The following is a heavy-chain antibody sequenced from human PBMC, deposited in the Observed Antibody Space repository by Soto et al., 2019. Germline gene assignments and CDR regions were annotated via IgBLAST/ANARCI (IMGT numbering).Heavy chain of an antibody. CDR1: GFTFNNYA. D-gene: IGHD6-13*01. V-gene: IGHV3-23*01. J-gene: IGHJ1*01. CDR3: AKPSPSRYSSSWLAEYFQH. CDR2: ISGSGGST. Sequence: GGSLRLSCAASGFTFNNYAMSWVRQTPGKGLEWVSAISGSGGSTYHADSVKGRFTISRDNSKTTLYLQMNSLRAEDTAVYYCAKPSPSRYSSSWLAEYFQHWGQGTLVTVSS.